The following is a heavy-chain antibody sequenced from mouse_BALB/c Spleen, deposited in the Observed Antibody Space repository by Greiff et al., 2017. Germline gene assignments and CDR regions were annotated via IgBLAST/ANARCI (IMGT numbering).Heavy chain of an antibody. CDR3: ARELYGSSYMDY. V-gene: IGHV1S56*01. Sequence: QVQLKQSGPELVKPGASVRISCKASGYTFTSYYIHWVKQRPGQGLEWIGWIYPGNVNTKYNEKFKGKATLTADKSSSTAYMQLSSLTSEDSAVYFCARELYGSSYMDYWGQGTSVTVSS. CDR2: IYPGNVNT. J-gene: IGHJ4*01. CDR1: GYTFTSYY. D-gene: IGHD1-1*01.